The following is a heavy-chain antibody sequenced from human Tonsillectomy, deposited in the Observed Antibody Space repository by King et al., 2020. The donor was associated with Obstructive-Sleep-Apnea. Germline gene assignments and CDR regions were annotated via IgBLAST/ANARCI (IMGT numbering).Heavy chain of an antibody. D-gene: IGHD4-17*01. V-gene: IGHV4-31*03. Sequence: VQLQESGPGLVKPSQTLSLTFTVSGGSISSGGYYWSWIRQHPGKGLEWIGYIYYSGSTYYNPSLKSRVTISVDTSNNQFSLKRSSVTAADTAVYYCARDSRPNDYGDYVTPQTAFDIWGQGTMVTVSS. CDR3: ARDSRPNDYGDYVTPQTAFDI. J-gene: IGHJ3*02. CDR1: GGSISSGGYY. CDR2: IYYSGST.